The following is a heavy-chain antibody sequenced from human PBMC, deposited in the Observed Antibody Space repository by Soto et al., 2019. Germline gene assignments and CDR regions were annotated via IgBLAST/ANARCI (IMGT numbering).Heavy chain of an antibody. Sequence: QVQLQESGPGLVKPSETLSLTCTVSGGSVSSGSYYWSWIRQPPGKGLEWIGYIYYSGSTNYNPSLKSRVTISVDTSKNQFSLKLSSVTAADTAVYYCARDTGIVGATGYWGQGTLVTVSS. J-gene: IGHJ4*02. CDR2: IYYSGST. V-gene: IGHV4-61*01. CDR3: ARDTGIVGATGY. CDR1: GGSVSSGSYY. D-gene: IGHD1-26*01.